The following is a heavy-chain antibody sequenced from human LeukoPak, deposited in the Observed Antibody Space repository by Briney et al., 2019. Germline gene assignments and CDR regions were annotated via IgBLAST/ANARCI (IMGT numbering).Heavy chain of an antibody. CDR1: NYSISNSLY. J-gene: IGHJ6*03. CDR3: ARGTYGYYMDV. V-gene: IGHV4-38-2*02. CDR2: IYRSGST. Sequence: PSETLSLTCSGSNYSISNSLYWGWLRQPPGKGLERIGGIYRSGSTFYNPSLKSRVTISLDTSKNQFSLKLSSVTAADTAVYFCARGTYGYYMDVWGKGTTVTVSS. D-gene: IGHD4-17*01.